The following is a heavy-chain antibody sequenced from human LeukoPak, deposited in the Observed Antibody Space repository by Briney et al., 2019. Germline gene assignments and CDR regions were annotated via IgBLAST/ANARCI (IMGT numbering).Heavy chain of an antibody. CDR1: GFTFDDYG. CDR2: INWNGGST. J-gene: IGHJ6*03. Sequence: GGSLRLSCAASGFTFDDYGMSWVRQAPGKGLEWVSGINWNGGSTGYAGSVKGRFTISRDNAKNSLYLQINSLRAEDTALYYCARPYDYYMDVWGKGTTVTVSS. CDR3: ARPYDYYMDV. V-gene: IGHV3-20*04.